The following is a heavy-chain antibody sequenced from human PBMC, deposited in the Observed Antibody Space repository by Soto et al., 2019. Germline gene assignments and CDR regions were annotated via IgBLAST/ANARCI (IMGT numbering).Heavy chain of an antibody. CDR3: AKSYYDILTGYKTLFLDAFDI. D-gene: IGHD3-9*01. V-gene: IGHV3-23*01. Sequence: GGSLRLSCAASGFTFSSYAMSWVRQAPGKGLEWVSAISGSGGSTYYADSVKGRFTISRDNSKNTLYLQMNSLRAEDTAVYYCAKSYYDILTGYKTLFLDAFDIWGQGTMVTVSS. J-gene: IGHJ3*02. CDR2: ISGSGGST. CDR1: GFTFSSYA.